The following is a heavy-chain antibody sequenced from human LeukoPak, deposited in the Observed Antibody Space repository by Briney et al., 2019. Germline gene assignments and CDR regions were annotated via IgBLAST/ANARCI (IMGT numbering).Heavy chain of an antibody. CDR2: IRYDGSNK. V-gene: IGHV3-30*02. CDR1: GFTFSSYG. CDR3: ARGNSGSYYEDYYYMDV. Sequence: GGSLRLSCAASGFTFSSYGMHWVRQAPGKGLEWVAFIRYDGSNKYYADSVKGRFTLSRDNSKNTLYLQMNSLRAEDTAVYYCARGNSGSYYEDYYYMDVWGKGTTVTISS. J-gene: IGHJ6*03. D-gene: IGHD1-26*01.